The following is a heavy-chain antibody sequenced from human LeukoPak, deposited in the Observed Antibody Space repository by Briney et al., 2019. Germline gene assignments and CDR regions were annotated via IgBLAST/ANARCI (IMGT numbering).Heavy chain of an antibody. V-gene: IGHV3-53*01. D-gene: IGHD1-14*01. J-gene: IGHJ4*02. Sequence: GGSLRLSCAASGFTVITNDMTWVRQAPGKGLEWDSVLYSDGNTKYADSVQGRFTISRDNSKNTLYLEMNSLSPDDTAVYYCARGVEPLAANTLAYWGQGTLATVSS. CDR1: GFTVITND. CDR3: ARGVEPLAANTLAY. CDR2: LYSDGNT.